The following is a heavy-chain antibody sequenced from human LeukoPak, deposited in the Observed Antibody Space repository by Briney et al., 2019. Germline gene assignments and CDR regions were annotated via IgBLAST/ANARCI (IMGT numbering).Heavy chain of an antibody. CDR2: ITPMFGTA. J-gene: IGHJ4*02. D-gene: IGHD3-22*01. V-gene: IGHV1-69*13. CDR1: GGSFSSYA. Sequence: GASVKVSCKASGGSFSSYAIGWVRQAPGQGLEWMGGITPMFGTANYAQKFQGRVTISADESTSTAYMELRSLRSGDTAVYYCVRDGSYYDSRGYYYLYWGQGTLVTVSS. CDR3: VRDGSYYDSRGYYYLY.